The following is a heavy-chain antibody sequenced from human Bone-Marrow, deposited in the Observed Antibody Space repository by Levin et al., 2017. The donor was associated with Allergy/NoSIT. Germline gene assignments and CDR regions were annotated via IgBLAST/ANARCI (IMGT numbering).Heavy chain of an antibody. CDR3: VKFAGYDYFDAFDV. Sequence: GGSLRLSCKASGFTFSDYAMSWVRQAPGKGLEWVSVIAGSGDYIYYADSVRGRFTISRDNSKDTLYLQMNSLRADDTAVYYCVKFAGYDYFDAFDVWGRGTMVTVSS. CDR1: GFTFSDYA. D-gene: IGHD5-12*01. V-gene: IGHV3-23*01. CDR2: IAGSGDYI. J-gene: IGHJ3*01.